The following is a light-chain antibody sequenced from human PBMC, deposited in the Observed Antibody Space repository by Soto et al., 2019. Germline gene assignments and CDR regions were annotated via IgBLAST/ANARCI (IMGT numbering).Light chain of an antibody. J-gene: IGKJ4*01. CDR1: QSVSSN. Sequence: EIVMTQSPATLSVSPGERATLSCRASQSVSSNLAWYQQKPGQAPRLLIYHASTRATGIPARFSGSGSGTEFTLTSISLQSEDFAVYYCQQYNKWPLTFGGGTKMEIK. V-gene: IGKV3-15*01. CDR3: QQYNKWPLT. CDR2: HAS.